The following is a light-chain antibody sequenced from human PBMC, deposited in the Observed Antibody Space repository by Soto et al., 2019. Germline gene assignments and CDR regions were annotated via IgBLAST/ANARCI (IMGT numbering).Light chain of an antibody. CDR1: QSVISY. CDR3: QQRSDWPPVT. V-gene: IGKV3-11*01. CDR2: DTS. J-gene: IGKJ2*01. Sequence: EIVLTQSPATLSLSPGERATLSCRASQSVISYLAWYQQKPGQAPRLLIYDTSNRATGIPARFSGSGSGTDFTLTISRLEPEDFAVYYCQQRSDWPPVTFGQGTKLEIK.